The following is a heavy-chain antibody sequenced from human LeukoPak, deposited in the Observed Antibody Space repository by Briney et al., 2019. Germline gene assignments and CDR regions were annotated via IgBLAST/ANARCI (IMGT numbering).Heavy chain of an antibody. CDR1: GGSISSSSYY. CDR3: ARVRGGPTQYYFDY. Sequence: PSETLSLTCTVSGGSISSSSYYWGWIRQPPGKGLEWIGSIYYSGSTYYNPSLKSRVTISVDTSKNQFSLKLSSVTAADTAVYYCARVRGGPTQYYFDYWGQGTLVTVSS. CDR2: IYYSGST. J-gene: IGHJ4*02. D-gene: IGHD2-15*01. V-gene: IGHV4-39*07.